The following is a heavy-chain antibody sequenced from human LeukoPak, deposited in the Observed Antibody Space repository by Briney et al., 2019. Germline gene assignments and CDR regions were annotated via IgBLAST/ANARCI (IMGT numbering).Heavy chain of an antibody. V-gene: IGHV3-11*04. Sequence: PGGCLRLSCAASGFTFSDYYMSWIRQAPGKGLEWVSYISSSGSTIYYADSVKGRFTISRDNSKNTLFLQMNSLRTEDTAVYYCTTEMACFDYWGQGTLVTVSS. CDR3: TTEMACFDY. CDR2: ISSSGSTI. CDR1: GFTFSDYY. D-gene: IGHD2-8*01. J-gene: IGHJ4*02.